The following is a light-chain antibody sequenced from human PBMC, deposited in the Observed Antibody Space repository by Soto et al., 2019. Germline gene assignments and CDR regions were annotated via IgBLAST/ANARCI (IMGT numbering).Light chain of an antibody. J-gene: IGKJ1*01. Sequence: EIVMTQSPATLSVSPGERATLSCRASQSVSSNLAWYHQKPGQAPRLLIYGASTRVTGIPARFSGSGSGTAFTPTISSLQSEDFPVYYGQQYNNWPPGTFGQGAKVEIK. CDR1: QSVSSN. V-gene: IGKV3-15*01. CDR2: GAS. CDR3: QQYNNWPPGT.